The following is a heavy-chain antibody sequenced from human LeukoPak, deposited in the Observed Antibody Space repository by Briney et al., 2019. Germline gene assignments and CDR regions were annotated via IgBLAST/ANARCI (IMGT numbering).Heavy chain of an antibody. J-gene: IGHJ4*02. V-gene: IGHV3-53*01. CDR3: ARVATGFFDY. CDR1: VSANY. Sequence: GGSLRLSCAVSANYMNWVRQAPGKGLEWVSIIYNGDTTYYADSVKGRSTISRDNSRNTLYLQMNSLRAEDTAVYYCARVATGFFDYWGQGTLVTVSS. CDR2: IYNGDTT.